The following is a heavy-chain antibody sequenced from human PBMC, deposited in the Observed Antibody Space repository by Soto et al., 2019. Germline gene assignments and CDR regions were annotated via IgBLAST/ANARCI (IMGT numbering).Heavy chain of an antibody. CDR1: GFTFSSYS. J-gene: IGHJ4*02. D-gene: IGHD3-3*01. Sequence: GGSLRLSCAASGFTFSSYSMNWVRQAPGKGLEWVSSISSSSSYIYYADSVKGRFTISRDNAKNSLYLQMNSLRADDTAVYYCARDQLDRLKPRETRYFDYWGQGTLVTVSS. CDR2: ISSSSSYI. CDR3: ARDQLDRLKPRETRYFDY. V-gene: IGHV3-21*01.